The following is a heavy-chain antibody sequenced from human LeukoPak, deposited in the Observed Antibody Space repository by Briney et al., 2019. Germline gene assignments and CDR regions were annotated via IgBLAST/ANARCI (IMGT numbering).Heavy chain of an antibody. Sequence: ASVKVSCKASGYTFTSYGIGWVRQAPGQGLEWMGWISAYNGNTNYAQKLQGRVTMTTDTSTSTAYMELRSLRSDDTAVYYCARYRSLHDSSGYYYFDYWGQGTLVTVSS. CDR1: GYTFTSYG. D-gene: IGHD3-22*01. CDR3: ARYRSLHDSSGYYYFDY. CDR2: ISAYNGNT. V-gene: IGHV1-18*01. J-gene: IGHJ4*02.